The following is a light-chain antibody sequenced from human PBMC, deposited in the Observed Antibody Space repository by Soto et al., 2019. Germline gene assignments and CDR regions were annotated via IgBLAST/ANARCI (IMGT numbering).Light chain of an antibody. V-gene: IGKV1-5*03. Sequence: IQMTQSPSTLSASIGDRVTITCRASQSISSWLAWYQQKPGKAPKLLIYKASILESGVPSRFSGSGSGTEFTLTISSLQPEDFATYYCQQYNTYWTFGQGTKVEIK. CDR3: QQYNTYWT. J-gene: IGKJ1*01. CDR2: KAS. CDR1: QSISSW.